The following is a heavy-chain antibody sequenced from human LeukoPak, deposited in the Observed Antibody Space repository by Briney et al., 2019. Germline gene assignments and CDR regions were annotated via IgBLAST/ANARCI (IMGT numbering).Heavy chain of an antibody. J-gene: IGHJ3*02. CDR3: ARGLLGSAFDI. D-gene: IGHD2-21*01. CDR2: INPSGGST. CDR1: GYTFTSYD. V-gene: IGHV1-46*01. Sequence: ASVKVSCKASGYTFTSYDINWVRQAPGQGLEWMGIINPSGGSTSYAQKFQGRVTMTRDTSTSTVYMELSSLRSEDTAVYYCARGLLGSAFDIWGQGTMVTVSS.